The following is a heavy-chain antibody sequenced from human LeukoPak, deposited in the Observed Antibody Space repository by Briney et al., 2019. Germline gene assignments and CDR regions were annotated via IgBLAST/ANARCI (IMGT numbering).Heavy chain of an antibody. CDR1: GGTFSSYA. V-gene: IGHV1-69*13. CDR3: AIQPEYSSSEGFYYYMEV. D-gene: IGHD6-6*01. CDR2: FMPVFGTA. Sequence: SVKVSCKASGGTFSSYAIAWVRQAPGQGLECMGGFMPVFGTAVYAQKFQGRVTITADESSTTAYMELSSLRSEDTAVYYCAIQPEYSSSEGFYYYMEVWGKGTTVTVSS. J-gene: IGHJ6*03.